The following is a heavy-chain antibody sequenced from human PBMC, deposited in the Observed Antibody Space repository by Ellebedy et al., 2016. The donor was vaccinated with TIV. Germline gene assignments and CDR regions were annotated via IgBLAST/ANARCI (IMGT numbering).Heavy chain of an antibody. J-gene: IGHJ4*02. D-gene: IGHD3-16*01. Sequence: SETLSLTXTVSGGSISSYYWSWIRQPPGKGLEWIGYIYYSGSTNYNPSLKSRVTISVDTSKNQFSLKLSSVTAADTAVYYCARGGVSLGDNRYFDYWGQGTLVTVSS. CDR1: GGSISSYY. V-gene: IGHV4-59*01. CDR3: ARGGVSLGDNRYFDY. CDR2: IYYSGST.